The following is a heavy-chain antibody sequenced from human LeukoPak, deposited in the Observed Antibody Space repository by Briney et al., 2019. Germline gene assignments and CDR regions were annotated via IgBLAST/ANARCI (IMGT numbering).Heavy chain of an antibody. J-gene: IGHJ4*02. Sequence: GGSLRLSCAASGFTFSKYWMLGVRHAPGKGLESVSRINTDGTVTTYADSVKGRFTVSRDNAENTMFLQMNSVRDEDTAVYYCATKQWLAPPPDSWGQGTPVTVSS. CDR2: INTDGTVT. CDR1: GFTFSKYW. V-gene: IGHV3-74*01. D-gene: IGHD6-19*01. CDR3: ATKQWLAPPPDS.